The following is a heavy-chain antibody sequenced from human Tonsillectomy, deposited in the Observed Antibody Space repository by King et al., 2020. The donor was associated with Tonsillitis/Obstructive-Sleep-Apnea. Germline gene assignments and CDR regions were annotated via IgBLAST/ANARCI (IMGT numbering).Heavy chain of an antibody. CDR3: VTVDLVQGLIRPFDY. J-gene: IGHJ4*02. Sequence: VQLVESGGGLVNTGGSLRLSCAASGFAFSYAWMSWVRQAPGTGLEWVGRIKMKTDDGTTDYAAPVKGRSTISGDDSKKALYLQMNSLKPEDTAVYYCVTVDLVQGLIRPFDYWGQGTLVTVSS. D-gene: IGHD3-10*01. CDR1: GFAFSYAW. CDR2: IKMKTDDGTT. V-gene: IGHV3-15*01.